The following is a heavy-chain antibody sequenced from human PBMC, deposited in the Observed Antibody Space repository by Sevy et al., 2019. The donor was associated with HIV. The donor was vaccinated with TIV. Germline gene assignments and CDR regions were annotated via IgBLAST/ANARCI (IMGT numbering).Heavy chain of an antibody. V-gene: IGHV3-21*01. D-gene: IGHD3-22*01. CDR1: GFTFITYT. CDR2: IGISSSYI. J-gene: IGHJ3*02. CDR3: ARANLDSSGSYDAFDI. Sequence: GGSLRLSCAASGFTFITYTMNWVRQAPGKGLERVSSIGISSSYIYYADSVKGRFTISRDNAKNSLYLQMNSLRAEDMAVYYCARANLDSSGSYDAFDIWGQGTMVTVSS.